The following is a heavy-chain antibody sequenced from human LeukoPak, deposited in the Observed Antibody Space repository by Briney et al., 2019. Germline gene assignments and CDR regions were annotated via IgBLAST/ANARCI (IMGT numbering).Heavy chain of an antibody. CDR1: GFTVSSNY. V-gene: IGHV3-53*01. D-gene: IGHD1-1*01. CDR2: IYSGGST. CDR3: AREDNWKAFDY. J-gene: IGHJ4*02. Sequence: PGGSLRLSCSASGFTVSSNYMSWVRQAPGKGLEWVSVIYSGGSTNYADSVKGRFTISRDNSKNTLYLQMNSLRAEDTAVYYCAREDNWKAFDYWGQGTLVTVSS.